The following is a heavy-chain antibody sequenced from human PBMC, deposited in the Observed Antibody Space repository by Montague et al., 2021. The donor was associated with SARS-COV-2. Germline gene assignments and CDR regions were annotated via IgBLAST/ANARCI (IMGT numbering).Heavy chain of an antibody. V-gene: IGHV4-4*02. D-gene: IGHD4-11*01. CDR1: GVSITSTNW. CDR2: ISYGGIA. J-gene: IGHJ4*02. CDR3: AGKVLTVPADY. Sequence: SETLSPIRAVSGVSITSTNWWSLVRQPPGKGLEWIGEISYGGIATYNPSLKSRATISMDRSRNLFSLKLSSVTAADTAIYYCAGKVLTVPADYWGQGTLVTVS.